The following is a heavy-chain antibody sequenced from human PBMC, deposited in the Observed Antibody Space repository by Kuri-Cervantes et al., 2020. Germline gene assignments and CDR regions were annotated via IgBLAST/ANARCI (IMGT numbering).Heavy chain of an antibody. J-gene: IGHJ3*02. V-gene: IGHV3-69-1*01. CDR3: ARDPGYSGYVGAFDI. Sequence: GGSLRLSCVASGLTFSDFYLNWVRQAPGKGLEWASCVKSNWTIYYADSVKGRFTISTDNAKNSLYLQMNSLRAEDTAVYYCARDPGYSGYVGAFDIWGQGTMVTVSS. CDR1: GLTFSDFY. CDR2: VKSNWTI. D-gene: IGHD5-12*01.